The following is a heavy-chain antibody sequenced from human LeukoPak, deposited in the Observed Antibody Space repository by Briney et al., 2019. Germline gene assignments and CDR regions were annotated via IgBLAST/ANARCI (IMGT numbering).Heavy chain of an antibody. V-gene: IGHV1-69*05. Sequence: GSSVKVSCKASGGTFSSYAISWVRQAPGQGLEWMGTIIPIFGTANYAQKFQGRVTITTDESTSTAYMELSSLRSEDTAVYYCASVTTVTPVWYFDLWGPGTLVTVSS. CDR2: IIPIFGTA. CDR3: ASVTTVTPVWYFDL. CDR1: GGTFSSYA. D-gene: IGHD4-17*01. J-gene: IGHJ2*01.